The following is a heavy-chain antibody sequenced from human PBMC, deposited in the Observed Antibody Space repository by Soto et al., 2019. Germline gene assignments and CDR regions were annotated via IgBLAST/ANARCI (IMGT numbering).Heavy chain of an antibody. Sequence: GGSLRLSCAASGFTFSSYAMSWVRQAPGKGLEWVSAISGSGGSTYYADSVRGRFTISRDNSQNTLYLQMNSLRGEDTAVYYCAKATYYYDSSGYYPFDYWGQGALVTVYS. CDR1: GFTFSSYA. J-gene: IGHJ4*02. CDR2: ISGSGGST. CDR3: AKATYYYDSSGYYPFDY. D-gene: IGHD3-22*01. V-gene: IGHV3-23*01.